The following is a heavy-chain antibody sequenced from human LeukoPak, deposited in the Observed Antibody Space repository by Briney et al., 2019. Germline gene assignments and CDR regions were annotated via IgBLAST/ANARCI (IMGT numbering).Heavy chain of an antibody. CDR2: INPNSGGT. Sequence: AAVKVSRKASGYTFTVYYMHWVRQAPGQGLEWMGWINPNSGGTNYAQKFQGRVTMTRDTSISTAYMELSRLRSDDTAVYYCARDYSNYYFDYWGQGNRVTVSS. D-gene: IGHD4-11*01. CDR1: GYTFTVYY. CDR3: ARDYSNYYFDY. V-gene: IGHV1-2*02. J-gene: IGHJ4*02.